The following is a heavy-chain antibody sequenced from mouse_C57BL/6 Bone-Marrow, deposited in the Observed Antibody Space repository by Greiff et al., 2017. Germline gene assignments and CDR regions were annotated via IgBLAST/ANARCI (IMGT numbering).Heavy chain of an antibody. CDR2: IYPGSGST. CDR3: ATTAQAIAMDY. V-gene: IGHV1-55*01. D-gene: IGHD3-2*02. CDR1: GYTFTSYW. J-gene: IGHJ4*01. Sequence: QVQLKQSGAELVKPGASVKMSCKASGYTFTSYWITWVKQRPGQGLEWIGDIYPGSGSTNYNEKFKSKATLTVDTSSSTAYMQLSSLTSEDSAVYYCATTAQAIAMDYWGQGTSVTVSS.